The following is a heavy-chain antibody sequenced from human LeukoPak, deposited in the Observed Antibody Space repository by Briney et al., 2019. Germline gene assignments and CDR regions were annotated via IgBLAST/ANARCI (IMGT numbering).Heavy chain of an antibody. CDR1: GYTFTSYG. CDR3: ARDVLTHRYSSSWYGDY. J-gene: IGHJ4*02. D-gene: IGHD6-13*01. CDR2: ISAYNGNT. Sequence: GASVKVSCKASGYTFTSYGISWVRQAPGQGLEWMGWISAYNGNTNYAQKLQGRVTMTTDTSTSTAYMELRSLRSDDTAVYYCARDVLTHRYSSSWYGDYWGQGTLVTVSS. V-gene: IGHV1-18*01.